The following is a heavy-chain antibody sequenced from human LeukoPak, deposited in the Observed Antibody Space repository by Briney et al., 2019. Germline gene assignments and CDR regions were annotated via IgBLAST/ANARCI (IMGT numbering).Heavy chain of an antibody. J-gene: IGHJ4*02. Sequence: PGGSLRLSCEASGFTFIRNGMHWVRQAPGKGLEWVAFLRYDGSNQYYADSVQGRFTISRDSSKNTLYLQMYSLRAEDTAVYYCARDDPHYDILTGYYPIDSWGQGTLVTVSS. D-gene: IGHD3-9*01. V-gene: IGHV3-30*02. CDR1: GFTFIRNG. CDR2: LRYDGSNQ. CDR3: ARDDPHYDILTGYYPIDS.